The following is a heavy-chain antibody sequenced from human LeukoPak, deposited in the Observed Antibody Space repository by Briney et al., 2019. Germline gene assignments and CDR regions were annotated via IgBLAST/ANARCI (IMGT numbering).Heavy chain of an antibody. CDR3: ASSCGVSVTAHPTYYYMDV. V-gene: IGHV1-69*13. Sequence: ASVKVSCKASGGTFSSYAIRWVRQAPAQGREWMGGIILIVGTANYAQQLQRRVTITAAESTSTAYMELSSLRSGDTAVYYCASSCGVSVTAHPTYYYMDVWGKGTTVTISS. J-gene: IGHJ6*03. D-gene: IGHD2-21*02. CDR2: IILIVGTA. CDR1: GGTFSSYA.